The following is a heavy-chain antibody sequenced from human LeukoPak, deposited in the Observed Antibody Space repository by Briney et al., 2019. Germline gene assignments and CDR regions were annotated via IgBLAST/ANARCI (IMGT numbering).Heavy chain of an antibody. CDR3: ARDSIAARRYYYYYYYMDV. CDR2: ISYDGSNK. V-gene: IGHV3-30-3*01. J-gene: IGHJ6*03. Sequence: PGGSLRLSCAASGFTFSSYAMHWVRQAPGKGLEWVAVISYDGSNKYYADSVKGRFTISRDNSKNTLYLQMNSLRAEDTAVYYCARDSIAARRYYYYYYYMDVWGKGTTVTVSS. CDR1: GFTFSSYA. D-gene: IGHD6-6*01.